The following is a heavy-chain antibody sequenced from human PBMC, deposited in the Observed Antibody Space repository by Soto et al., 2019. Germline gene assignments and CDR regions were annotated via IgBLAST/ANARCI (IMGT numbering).Heavy chain of an antibody. CDR1: GGSINSGAYY. D-gene: IGHD6-13*01. V-gene: IGHV4-31*03. Sequence: SETLSLTCTVSGGSINSGAYYWSWIRQHPEKGLEWIGYIYYSGSTSYNPPLKSRVTISVDTSKNQFSLNLSSVTAADTAVYYCARETIAAAGTVGYWGQGTLVTVSS. CDR2: IYYSGST. J-gene: IGHJ4*02. CDR3: ARETIAAAGTVGY.